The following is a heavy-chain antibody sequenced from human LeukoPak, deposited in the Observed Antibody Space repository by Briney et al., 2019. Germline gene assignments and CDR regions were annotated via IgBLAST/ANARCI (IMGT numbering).Heavy chain of an antibody. Sequence: ASVKVSCKASGYTFTGYYIHWVRQAPGQGLEWMGWINPNSGGTNYAQKFQGRVTMTRDTSIRTAYIELSRLRSDDTAVYHCARHYHGSGSYMDLWGQGTMVTVSS. J-gene: IGHJ3*01. CDR1: GYTFTGYY. V-gene: IGHV1-2*02. CDR2: INPNSGGT. D-gene: IGHD3-10*01. CDR3: ARHYHGSGSYMDL.